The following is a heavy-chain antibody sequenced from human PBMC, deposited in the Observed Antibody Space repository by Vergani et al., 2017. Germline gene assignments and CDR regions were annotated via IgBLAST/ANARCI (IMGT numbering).Heavy chain of an antibody. CDR3: ARDSPPSWGYYFDY. CDR1: GFTFSSYS. D-gene: IGHD3-16*01. Sequence: EVQLVESGGGLIQPGGSLRLSCAASGFTFSSYSMNWVRQAPGKGLEWVSSISSSSSYIYYADSVKGRFTISRDNAKNSLYLQMNSLRAEDTAVYYCARDSPPSWGYYFDYWGQGTLVTVSS. V-gene: IGHV3-21*01. CDR2: ISSSSSYI. J-gene: IGHJ4*02.